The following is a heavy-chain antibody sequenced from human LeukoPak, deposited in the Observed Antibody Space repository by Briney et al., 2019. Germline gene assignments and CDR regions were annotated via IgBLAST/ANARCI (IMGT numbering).Heavy chain of an antibody. D-gene: IGHD3-22*01. Sequence: GGSLRLSCAASGFTFSDYYMSWIRQAPGKGLEWVSSVSSSSYYIYYADSVKGRFTISRNNAQNSVYLQMNSLKTEDTAVYYCSRGDSSGYDVDYWGQGTLVTVSS. V-gene: IGHV3-11*03. CDR1: GFTFSDYY. CDR3: SRGDSSGYDVDY. CDR2: VSSSSYYI. J-gene: IGHJ4*02.